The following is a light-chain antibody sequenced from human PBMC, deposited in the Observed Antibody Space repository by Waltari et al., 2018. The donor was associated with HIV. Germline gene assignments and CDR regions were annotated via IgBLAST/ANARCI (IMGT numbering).Light chain of an antibody. CDR1: QSLLHSNGYNY. J-gene: IGKJ4*01. CDR3: MQALQTPLT. Sequence: DIVMTHSPLSLPVTPGAPASISCMSSQSLLHSNGYNYLDWYLQKPGQSPQLLIYLGSNRASGVPDRFSGSGSGTDFTLKISRVEAEDVGVYYCMQALQTPLTFGGGTKVEIK. V-gene: IGKV2-28*01. CDR2: LGS.